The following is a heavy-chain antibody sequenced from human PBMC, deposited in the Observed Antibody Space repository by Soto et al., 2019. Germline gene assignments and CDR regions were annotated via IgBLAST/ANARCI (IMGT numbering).Heavy chain of an antibody. CDR2: FEPEDGET. J-gene: IGHJ6*02. V-gene: IGHV1-24*01. CDR3: TTDPATTDIIPLYLPGIVV. D-gene: IGHD6-25*01. Sequence: GASLRCSCKFSADSLTGLPCHWVRHIPGKGLEWMGNFEPEDGETIYAQKFQGRVKMTQDTSTDTAYMELSSLRSEDTAIYYCTTDPATTDIIPLYLPGIVVWG. CDR1: ADSLTGLP.